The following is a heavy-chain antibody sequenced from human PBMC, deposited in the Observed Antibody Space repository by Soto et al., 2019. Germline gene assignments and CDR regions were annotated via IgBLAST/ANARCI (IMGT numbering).Heavy chain of an antibody. CDR2: IETDGGGT. V-gene: IGHV3-74*01. J-gene: IGHJ5*02. Sequence: EVQLVESGGGLVQPGGSLRLSCAASGFTFSSHWIHWVRQTPGKGLEWVSRIETDGGGTSYADSVKGRFTISKDNAKNTVYLQMNGLRAEDTAVYYCATVFDLWGQGTLITVSS. CDR3: ATVFDL. CDR1: GFTFSSHW.